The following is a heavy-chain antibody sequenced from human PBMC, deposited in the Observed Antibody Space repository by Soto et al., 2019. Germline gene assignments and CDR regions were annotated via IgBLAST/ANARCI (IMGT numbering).Heavy chain of an antibody. J-gene: IGHJ3*02. CDR3: ARKRSGSPRDGFDI. D-gene: IGHD3-3*01. CDR1: GYSISSGYY. V-gene: IGHV4-38-2*01. Sequence: SETLSLTCAVSGYSISSGYYWGWIRQPPGMGLEWIGSTSHSANTYYKTSLKSRVIISVDTSKNQFSLKLSSVTAADTAVYYCARKRSGSPRDGFDIWGPGIVVTASS. CDR2: TSHSANT.